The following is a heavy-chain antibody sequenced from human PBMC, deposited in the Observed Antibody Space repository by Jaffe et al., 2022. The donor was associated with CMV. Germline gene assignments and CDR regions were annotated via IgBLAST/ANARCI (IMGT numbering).Heavy chain of an antibody. Sequence: EVQLLESGGGLVQPGGSLRLSCAASGFTFSTYAMSWVRQAPGKGLEWVSAIGGNGGTTYYSDSVKGRFTISRDNSKNTLYLQMNSLRAEDTAVYYCAKVWPPYFYSGSSGGHNWFDPWGQGTLVTVSS. CDR2: IGGNGGTT. V-gene: IGHV3-23*01. CDR3: AKVWPPYFYSGSSGGHNWFDP. D-gene: IGHD1-26*01. CDR1: GFTFSTYA. J-gene: IGHJ5*02.